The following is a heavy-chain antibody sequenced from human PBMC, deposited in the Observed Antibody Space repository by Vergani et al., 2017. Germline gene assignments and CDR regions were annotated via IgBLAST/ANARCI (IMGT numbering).Heavy chain of an antibody. Sequence: QVQLVESGGGVVQPGTSLRLSCVVSGFALNRHAMYWVRQAPGKGLEWVAVISNDGGNKYYADSVKGRFTIYKDNTVDMLSLQMNSLRPDDTAVYYCVRDQYCGGDCDSGLIDYWGQGTLVTVSS. CDR3: VRDQYCGGDCDSGLIDY. CDR1: GFALNRHA. J-gene: IGHJ4*02. V-gene: IGHV3-30-3*01. CDR2: ISNDGGNK. D-gene: IGHD2-21*02.